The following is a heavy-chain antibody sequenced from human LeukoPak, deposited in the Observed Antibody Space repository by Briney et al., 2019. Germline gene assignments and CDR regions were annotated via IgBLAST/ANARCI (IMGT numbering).Heavy chain of an antibody. J-gene: IGHJ4*02. CDR3: ARQTDYGGNYFDY. V-gene: IGHV4-39*01. CDR1: GGSISSSSYY. D-gene: IGHD4-17*01. Sequence: PSETLSLTCTVSGGSISSSSYYWGWIRQPPGKGLEWIGSIYYSGSTYYNPSLKSRVTISVDTSKNQFSLKLSSVTAADTAVYYCARQTDYGGNYFDYWGQGTLVTVSS. CDR2: IYYSGST.